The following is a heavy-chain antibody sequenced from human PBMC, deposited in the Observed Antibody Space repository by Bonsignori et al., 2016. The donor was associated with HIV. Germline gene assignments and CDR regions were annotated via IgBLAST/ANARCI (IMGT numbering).Heavy chain of an antibody. J-gene: IGHJ4*02. V-gene: IGHV1-8*01. CDR3: ARGNSPYYYGSGSYHDY. D-gene: IGHD3-10*01. CDR2: MNPNSGNK. CDR1: GYTFTSYD. Sequence: ASVKVSCKASGYTFTSYDINWVRQATGQGLEWMGWMNPNSGNKDYAQKFQGRVTMTRNTSIRTAYMELSSLRSEDTAVYYCARGNSPYYYGSGSYHDYWGQGTLVTVSS.